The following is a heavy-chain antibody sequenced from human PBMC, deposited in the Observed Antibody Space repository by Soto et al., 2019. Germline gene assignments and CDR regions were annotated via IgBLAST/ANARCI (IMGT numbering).Heavy chain of an antibody. CDR2: IIRIFGTP. J-gene: IGHJ6*02. CDR3: ARQGSNKYYYYGMDV. Sequence: QVQLVQSGAEVKKPGSSVKVSCKASGGTFSSYAINWVRQAPGQGLEWMGGIIRIFGTPDYAQRFQGRVTITAAESTSTAYMELSSLRTEDTAVYYCARQGSNKYYYYGMDVWGQGTTVTVSS. D-gene: IGHD3-10*01. CDR1: GGTFSSYA. V-gene: IGHV1-69*12.